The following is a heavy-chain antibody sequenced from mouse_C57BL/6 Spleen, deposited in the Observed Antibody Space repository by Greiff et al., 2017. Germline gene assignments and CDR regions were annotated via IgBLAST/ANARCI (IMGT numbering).Heavy chain of an antibody. CDR3: ARGGVTTAMDY. CDR2: INPSSGYT. Sequence: VQLQQSGAELARPGASVKMSCKASGYTFTSYTMHWVKQRPGQGLEWIGYINPSSGYTKYNQKFKDKATLTADKSSSTAYMQLSSLTSEDSAVYYCARGGVTTAMDYWGQGTSVTVSS. D-gene: IGHD2-5*01. J-gene: IGHJ4*01. V-gene: IGHV1-4*01. CDR1: GYTFTSYT.